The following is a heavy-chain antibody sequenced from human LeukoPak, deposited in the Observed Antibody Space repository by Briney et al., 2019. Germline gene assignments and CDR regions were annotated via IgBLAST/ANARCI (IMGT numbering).Heavy chain of an antibody. D-gene: IGHD6-13*01. CDR1: GGSFSGYY. CDR2: INHSGST. Sequence: SETLSLTCAVYGGSFSGYYWSWIRQPPGKGLEWIGEINHSGSTNYNPSLKSRVTISVDTSKNQFSLKLSSVTAADTAVYYCARQSGRAIAAATDYWGQGTLVTVSS. V-gene: IGHV4-34*01. J-gene: IGHJ4*02. CDR3: ARQSGRAIAAATDY.